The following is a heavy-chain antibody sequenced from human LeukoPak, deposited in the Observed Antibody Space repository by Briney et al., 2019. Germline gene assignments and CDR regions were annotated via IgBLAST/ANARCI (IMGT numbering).Heavy chain of an antibody. CDR3: ARAAGSGSYSRRGLYYYYYMDV. D-gene: IGHD1-26*01. J-gene: IGHJ6*03. Sequence: NPSETLSLTCTVSGGSISSSSYYWSWIRQPAGKGLEWIGRIYTSGSTNYNPSLKSRVTMSVDTSKNQFSLKLSSVTAADTAVYYCARAAGSGSYSRRGLYYYYYMDVWGKGTTVTVSS. CDR1: GGSISSSSYY. V-gene: IGHV4-61*02. CDR2: IYTSGST.